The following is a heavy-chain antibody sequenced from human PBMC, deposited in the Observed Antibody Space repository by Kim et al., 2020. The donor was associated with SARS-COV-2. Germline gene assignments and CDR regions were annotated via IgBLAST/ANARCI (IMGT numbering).Heavy chain of an antibody. CDR1: GFTFSSYG. J-gene: IGHJ6*02. D-gene: IGHD3-10*01. CDR2: ISYDGSNK. Sequence: GALRLSCAASGFTFSSYGMHWVRQAPGKGLEWVAVISYDGSNKYYADSVKDRFTISRDNSKNTLYLQMNSLRAEDTAVYYCAKDSGSSWRANYYYYGMDVWGQGTTVTVSS. CDR3: AKDSGSSWRANYYYYGMDV. V-gene: IGHV3-30*18.